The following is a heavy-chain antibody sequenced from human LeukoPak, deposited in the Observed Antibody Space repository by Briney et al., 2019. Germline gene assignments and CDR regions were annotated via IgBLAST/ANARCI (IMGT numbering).Heavy chain of an antibody. CDR1: GGSISSDY. Sequence: SETLSLTCTVSGGSISSDYWQWIRQPPGKGLEWIGYIYNSGSNNYNPSLKSRLTISIDTSKNQLSLKLTSVTAADTAVYYCATRGYWGQGTLVTVSS. D-gene: IGHD3-10*01. CDR2: IYNSGSN. V-gene: IGHV4-59*08. CDR3: ATRGY. J-gene: IGHJ4*02.